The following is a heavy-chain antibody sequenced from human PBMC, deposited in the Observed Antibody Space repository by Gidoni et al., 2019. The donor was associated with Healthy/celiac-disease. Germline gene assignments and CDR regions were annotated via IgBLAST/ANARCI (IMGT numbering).Heavy chain of an antibody. Sequence: EVQLVESGGGLVQPGGSLRLSCAASGFTFSSYWMSWVRQAPGKGLEWVANIKQDGSEKYYVDSVKGRFTISRDNAKNSLYLQMNSLRAEDTAVYYCARGGGWYCSSTSCYYFDYWGQGTLVTVSS. V-gene: IGHV3-7*03. CDR3: ARGGGWYCSSTSCYYFDY. CDR2: IKQDGSEK. D-gene: IGHD2-2*01. CDR1: GFTFSSYW. J-gene: IGHJ4*02.